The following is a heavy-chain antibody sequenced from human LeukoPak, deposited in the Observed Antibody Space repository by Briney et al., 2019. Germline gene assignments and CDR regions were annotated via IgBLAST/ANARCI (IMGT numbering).Heavy chain of an antibody. CDR3: ARVIGYSGSYGGAFDI. V-gene: IGHV4-39*07. D-gene: IGHD1-26*01. J-gene: IGHJ3*02. Sequence: SETLSLTCTVSGGSISSSSYYWGWIRQPPGKGLEWIGSIYYSGSTYYNPSLKSRVTISVDTSKNQFSLKLSSVTAADTAVYYCARVIGYSGSYGGAFDIWGQGTMVTVSS. CDR2: IYYSGST. CDR1: GGSISSSSYY.